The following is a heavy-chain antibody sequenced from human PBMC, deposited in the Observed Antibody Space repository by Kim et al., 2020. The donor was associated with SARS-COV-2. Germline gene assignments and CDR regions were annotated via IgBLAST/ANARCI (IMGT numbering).Heavy chain of an antibody. CDR2: IYPGDSDT. CDR3: ARRQGVVLRYFEGPFDY. CDR1: GYSFTSYW. V-gene: IGHV5-51*01. Sequence: GESLKISCKGSGYSFTSYWIGWVRQMPGKGLEWMGIIYPGDSDTRYSPSFQGQVTISADKSISTAYLQWSSLKASDTAMYYCARRQGVVLRYFEGPFDYWGQGTLVTVSS. J-gene: IGHJ4*02. D-gene: IGHD3-9*01.